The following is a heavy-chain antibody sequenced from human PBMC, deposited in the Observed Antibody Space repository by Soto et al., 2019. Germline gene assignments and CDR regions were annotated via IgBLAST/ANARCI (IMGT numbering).Heavy chain of an antibody. Sequence: GGSLRLSCAASGFTFSSYAMHWVRQAPGKGLEYVSVITSNGGNTDYASSVKGRFTISRDNSKNTLYLQMNSLRAEDTAVYYCARTDEIVVVTSDYFDYWGQGTLVTVSS. CDR1: GFTFSSYA. CDR2: ITSNGGNT. V-gene: IGHV3-64*04. J-gene: IGHJ4*02. CDR3: ARTDEIVVVTSDYFDY. D-gene: IGHD3-22*01.